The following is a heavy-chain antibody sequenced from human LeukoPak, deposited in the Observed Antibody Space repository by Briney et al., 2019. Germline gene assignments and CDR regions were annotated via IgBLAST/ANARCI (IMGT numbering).Heavy chain of an antibody. D-gene: IGHD5-24*01. CDR2: IYTSGST. V-gene: IGHV4-61*02. CDR3: AGGGYNEVSDY. J-gene: IGHJ4*02. Sequence: SETLSLTCTVSGGSISSGSYYWSWIRQPAGKGLEWIGRIYTSGSTNYNPSLKSRVTISVDTSKNQFSLKLSSVTAADTAGYYWAGGGYNEVSDYWGQGTLVTVSS. CDR1: GGSISSGSYY.